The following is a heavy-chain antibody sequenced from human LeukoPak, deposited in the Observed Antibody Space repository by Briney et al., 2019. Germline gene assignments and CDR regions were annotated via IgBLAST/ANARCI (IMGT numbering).Heavy chain of an antibody. CDR2: MNPNSGNT. Sequence: ASVKVSCKASGYTFTSYDINWLRQATGQGLEWMGWMNPNSGNTGYAQKFQGRVTITRNTSTSTAYMELSSLRSEDTAVYYCARSRDYYMAVWGKRTTVTVSS. CDR1: GYTFTSYD. V-gene: IGHV1-8*03. CDR3: ARSRDYYMAV. J-gene: IGHJ6*03.